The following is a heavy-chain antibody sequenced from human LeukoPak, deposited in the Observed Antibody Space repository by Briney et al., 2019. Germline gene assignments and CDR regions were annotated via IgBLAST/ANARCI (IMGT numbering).Heavy chain of an antibody. CDR2: INHSGST. Sequence: PSETLSLTCAVYGGSFSGYYWSWIRQPPGKGLEWIGEINHSGSTNYNPSLKSRVTISVDTSKNQFSLKLSSVTAADTAVYYCARHHYYGSGSYYYFDYWGQGTLVTVSS. V-gene: IGHV4-34*01. J-gene: IGHJ4*02. D-gene: IGHD3-10*01. CDR3: ARHHYYGSGSYYYFDY. CDR1: GGSFSGYY.